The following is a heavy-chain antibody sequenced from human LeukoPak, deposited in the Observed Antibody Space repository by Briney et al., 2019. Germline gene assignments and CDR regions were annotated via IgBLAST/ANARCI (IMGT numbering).Heavy chain of an antibody. CDR2: INPNSGGT. Sequence: ASVKVSCKASGYTFTGYYMHWVRQAPGQGLEWMGWINPNSGGTNYAQKFQGRVTMTRDTSISTAYMELSRLRSDDTAVYYCARDASATSDAFDIWGQGTMVTVSS. J-gene: IGHJ3*02. D-gene: IGHD1-26*01. V-gene: IGHV1-2*02. CDR3: ARDASATSDAFDI. CDR1: GYTFTGYY.